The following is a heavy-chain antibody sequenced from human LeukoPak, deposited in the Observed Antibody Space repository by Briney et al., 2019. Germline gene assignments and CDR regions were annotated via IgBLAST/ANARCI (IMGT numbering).Heavy chain of an antibody. CDR2: ISSSSSYI. CDR1: GFTFSSYS. J-gene: IGHJ6*03. V-gene: IGHV3-21*01. Sequence: NTGGSLRLSCAASGFTFSSYSMNWVRQAPGKGLEWVSSISSSSSYIYYADSVKGRFTISRDNAKNSLYLQMNSLRAEDTAVYYCARDSSYGLSYYYYYMDVWGKGTTVTVSS. CDR3: ARDSSYGLSYYYYYMDV. D-gene: IGHD5-18*01.